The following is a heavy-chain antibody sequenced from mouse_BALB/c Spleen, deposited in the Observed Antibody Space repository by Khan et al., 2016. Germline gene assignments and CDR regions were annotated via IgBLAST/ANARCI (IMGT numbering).Heavy chain of an antibody. V-gene: IGHV14-3*02. Sequence: VQLQQSGAELVKPGASVKLSCTASGFNIKDTYMHWVKQGPEQGLEWIGRIDPANGNTKYDPKFQGKATITADTSSNTAYLQLSSLTSEDTAVYYCARGYYEAMDYWGQGTSVTVSS. D-gene: IGHD2-3*01. CDR2: IDPANGNT. CDR1: GFNIKDTY. J-gene: IGHJ4*01. CDR3: ARGYYEAMDY.